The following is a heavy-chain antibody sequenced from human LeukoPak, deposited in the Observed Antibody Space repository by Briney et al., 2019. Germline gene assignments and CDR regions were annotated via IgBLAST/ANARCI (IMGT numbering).Heavy chain of an antibody. Sequence: RASVKVSCKASGYTFTGYYMHWVRQAPGQGLEWMGWINPNSGGTNYAQKFQGRVTMTRDTSISTAYMELSRLRPDDTAVYYCARDGPAQMVDFDYWGQGTLVTVSS. J-gene: IGHJ4*02. CDR2: INPNSGGT. CDR3: ARDGPAQMVDFDY. D-gene: IGHD3-10*01. V-gene: IGHV1-2*02. CDR1: GYTFTGYY.